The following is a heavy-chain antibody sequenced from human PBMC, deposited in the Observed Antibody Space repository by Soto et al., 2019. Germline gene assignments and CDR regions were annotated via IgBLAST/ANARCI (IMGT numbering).Heavy chain of an antibody. Sequence: PSETLSLTCTVSGGSISSDYWSWIRQPPGRGLEWIGCIYYSGSTNYNPSLKSRVTISVDTSKNQFSLKLSSVTAADTAVYYCASLVXXXXXXXXXXXXXXYWGQGTLVTVS. CDR1: GGSISSDY. CDR3: ASLVXXXXXXXXXXXXXXY. V-gene: IGHV4-59*08. J-gene: IGHJ1*01. CDR2: IYYSGST.